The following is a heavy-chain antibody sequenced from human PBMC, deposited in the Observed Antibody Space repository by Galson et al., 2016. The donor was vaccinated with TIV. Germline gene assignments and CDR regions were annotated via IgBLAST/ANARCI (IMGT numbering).Heavy chain of an antibody. J-gene: IGHJ1*01. Sequence: TLSLTCNVSGGSISNGGYFWSWIRLHPGKGLEWIGNIYYSGSTYYNPSLKSRVTISVDTSQNQFSLILRSVTAADTAVYYCARWADSGSYYEYFQHWGQGTLVTVSS. V-gene: IGHV4-31*03. CDR1: GGSISNGGYF. CDR2: IYYSGST. CDR3: ARWADSGSYYEYFQH. D-gene: IGHD1-26*01.